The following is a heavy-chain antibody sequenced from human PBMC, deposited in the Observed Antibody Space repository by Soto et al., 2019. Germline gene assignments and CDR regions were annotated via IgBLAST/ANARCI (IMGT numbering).Heavy chain of an antibody. D-gene: IGHD6-19*01. Sequence: GASVKVSCRACGYTFTSYAMHRVRQAPGQRLEWMGWINAGNGNTKYSQKFQGRVTITRDTSASTAYMELSSLRSEDTAVYYCARVRQWLVWYYFDYWGQGSLVTVSS. V-gene: IGHV1-3*01. CDR1: GYTFTSYA. J-gene: IGHJ4*02. CDR2: INAGNGNT. CDR3: ARVRQWLVWYYFDY.